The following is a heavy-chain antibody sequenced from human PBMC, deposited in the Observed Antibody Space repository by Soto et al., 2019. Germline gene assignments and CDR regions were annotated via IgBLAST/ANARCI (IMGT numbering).Heavy chain of an antibody. Sequence: QVQLVDSGGGVVQPGRSLRLSCAASGFTFSTYGMHWVRQAPDKGLEWVAVIWYDGSYNSYADAVKGRFTISRDNSKNTLYLQMNSLRAEDTAVYYCARERGYYYNGMDVWGQGTTVTVSS. J-gene: IGHJ6*02. CDR1: GFTFSTYG. CDR2: IWYDGSYN. V-gene: IGHV3-33*01. CDR3: ARERGYYYNGMDV.